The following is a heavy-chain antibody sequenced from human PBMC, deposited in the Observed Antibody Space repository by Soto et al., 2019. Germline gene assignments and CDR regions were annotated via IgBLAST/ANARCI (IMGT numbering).Heavy chain of an antibody. CDR2: ISAYNGNT. CDR1: GYTFTSYG. Sequence: QVQLVQSGAEVKKPGASVKVSCKASGYTFTSYGISWVRQAPGQGLEWMGWISAYNGNTNYAQKLQGRGTMTTDTPTSTAYMELRSLTSNATAVYYCARDPHRAHVRWFDYWGQGTLVTVSS. D-gene: IGHD3-3*01. V-gene: IGHV1-18*04. J-gene: IGHJ4*02. CDR3: ARDPHRAHVRWFDY.